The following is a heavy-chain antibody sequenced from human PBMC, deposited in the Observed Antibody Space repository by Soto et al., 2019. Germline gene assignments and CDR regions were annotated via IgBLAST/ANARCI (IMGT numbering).Heavy chain of an antibody. V-gene: IGHV3-66*01. CDR1: GFSVSSSY. Sequence: EVQLVGSGGGLVQPGGSLRLSCAASGFSVSSSYMSWVRQAPGKGLEWVSVIYSGGTTYYADSVKGRFTISRDKSKNTLYLQMNSLRAEDTAVYYCARDAVTFYGMDVWGQGTTVIVSS. CDR3: ARDAVTFYGMDV. D-gene: IGHD4-4*01. CDR2: IYSGGTT. J-gene: IGHJ6*02.